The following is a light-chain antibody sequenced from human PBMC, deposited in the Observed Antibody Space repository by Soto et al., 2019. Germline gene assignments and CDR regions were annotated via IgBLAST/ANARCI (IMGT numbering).Light chain of an antibody. CDR1: QSLSSW. CDR3: QQYNSMWT. CDR2: KAS. J-gene: IGKJ1*01. V-gene: IGKV1-5*03. Sequence: DIQMTQSPSTLSASVGDRVTITCRASQSLSSWLAWYQQKPGKAPKLLIYKASSLESGVPSRFSGSGSGTELTLTISSLQPDDFATYYCQQYNSMWTFGQGTKVEIK.